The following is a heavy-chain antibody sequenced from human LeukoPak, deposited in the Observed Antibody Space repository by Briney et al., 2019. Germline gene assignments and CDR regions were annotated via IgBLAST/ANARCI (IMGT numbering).Heavy chain of an antibody. CDR1: GVSVSNFY. Sequence: SETLSLTCTVSGVSVSNFYWSWIRQPPGKGLEWIGDISYSGNTNYTPSLKSRATIAVDTSKNHFSLELTSVTAADTAVYYCARTHYYGSGKPFDIWGQGTMVTVSS. D-gene: IGHD3-10*01. V-gene: IGHV4-59*08. J-gene: IGHJ3*02. CDR3: ARTHYYGSGKPFDI. CDR2: ISYSGNT.